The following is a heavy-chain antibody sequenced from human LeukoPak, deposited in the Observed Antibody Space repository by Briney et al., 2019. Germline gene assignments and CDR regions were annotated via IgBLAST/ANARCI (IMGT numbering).Heavy chain of an antibody. Sequence: SETLSLTCTVSGGSISNYYWSWIRQPPGKGLEWIGYIYYSGSTNYNPSLESRVTISVDTSKNQFSLKLSSVTAADTAVYYCARENNDYGGKKAFDYWGQGTLVTVSS. CDR3: ARENNDYGGKKAFDY. D-gene: IGHD4-23*01. CDR2: IYYSGST. CDR1: GGSISNYY. J-gene: IGHJ4*02. V-gene: IGHV4-59*13.